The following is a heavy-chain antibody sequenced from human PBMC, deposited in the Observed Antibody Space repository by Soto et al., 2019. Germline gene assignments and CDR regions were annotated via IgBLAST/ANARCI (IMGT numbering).Heavy chain of an antibody. CDR3: ARGQYSYGPDY. Sequence: SETLSLTCAVSGGSISSGGYSWSWIRQPPGKGLEWIGYIYHSGSTYYNPSLKSRVTISVDRSKNQFSLKLSSVTAADTAVYYCARGQYSYGPDYWGQGTLVTVSS. D-gene: IGHD5-18*01. CDR2: IYHSGST. V-gene: IGHV4-30-2*01. J-gene: IGHJ4*02. CDR1: GGSISSGGYS.